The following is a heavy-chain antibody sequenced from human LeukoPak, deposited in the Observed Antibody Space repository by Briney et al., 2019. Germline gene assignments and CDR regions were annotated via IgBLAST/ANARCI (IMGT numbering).Heavy chain of an antibody. CDR2: ISGSGGST. J-gene: IGHJ4*02. D-gene: IGHD3-9*01. Sequence: PGGSLRLSCAASGFTFSSYAMSWVRQAPGKGLEWVSAISGSGGSTYYADSVKGRFTISRDNSKNTLYLQMNSLRAEDTAVYYCAKTTVLRYFDWLYDYFDNWGQGTLVTVSS. CDR3: AKTTVLRYFDWLYDYFDN. CDR1: GFTFSSYA. V-gene: IGHV3-23*01.